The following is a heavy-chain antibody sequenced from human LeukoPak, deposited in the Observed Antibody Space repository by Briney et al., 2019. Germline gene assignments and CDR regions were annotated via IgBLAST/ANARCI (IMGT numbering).Heavy chain of an antibody. V-gene: IGHV4-39*07. D-gene: IGHD3-16*01. Sequence: SETLSLTCTVSGGSISSSSYYWGWIRQPPGKGLEWIGSIYYSGSTYYNPSLKSRVTISVDTSKNQFSLKLSSVTAADTAVYYCARGGLSAPFDYWGQGTLVTVSS. CDR1: GGSISSSSYY. CDR3: ARGGLSAPFDY. CDR2: IYYSGST. J-gene: IGHJ4*02.